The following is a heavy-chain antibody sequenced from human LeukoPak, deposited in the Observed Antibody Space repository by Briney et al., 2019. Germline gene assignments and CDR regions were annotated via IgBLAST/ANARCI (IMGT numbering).Heavy chain of an antibody. CDR1: GYTFTSYY. CDR2: INPSGGST. CDR3: ARAPSGITIFGVVILYYGMDV. Sequence: PGASVKVSCKASGYTFTSYYMHWVRQAPGQGLEWMGIINPSGGSTSYAQKFQGRVTMTRDTSTSTVYMELSSLRSEDTAVYYCARAPSGITIFGVVILYYGMDVWGQGTTVTVSS. J-gene: IGHJ6*02. D-gene: IGHD3-3*01. V-gene: IGHV1-46*01.